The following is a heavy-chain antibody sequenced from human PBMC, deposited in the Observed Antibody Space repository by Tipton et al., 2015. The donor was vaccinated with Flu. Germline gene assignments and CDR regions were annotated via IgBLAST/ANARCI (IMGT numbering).Heavy chain of an antibody. Sequence: CAASGFTFDDYGMSWVRQAPGKGLEWVSGINWNGGSTGYADSVKGRFTISRDNAKNSLYLQMNSLRAEDTALYHCARDPKRGDGYNQNWYFDLWGRGTLVTVSS. CDR2: INWNGGST. V-gene: IGHV3-20*01. J-gene: IGHJ2*01. CDR3: ARDPKRGDGYNQNWYFDL. CDR1: GFTFDDYG. D-gene: IGHD5-24*01.